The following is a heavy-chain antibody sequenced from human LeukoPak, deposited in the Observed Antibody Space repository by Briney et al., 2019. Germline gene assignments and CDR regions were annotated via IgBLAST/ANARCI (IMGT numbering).Heavy chain of an antibody. J-gene: IGHJ4*02. V-gene: IGHV3-30*04. D-gene: IGHD6-13*01. CDR1: GFTFSSYA. CDR2: ISYDGSNK. Sequence: GGSLRLSCAASGFTFSSYATHWVRQAPGKGLEWVAVISYDGSNKYYADSVKGRFTISRDNSKNTLYLQMSSLRAEDTAVYYCARARISSIAAAGDYWGQGTLVTVSS. CDR3: ARARISSIAAAGDY.